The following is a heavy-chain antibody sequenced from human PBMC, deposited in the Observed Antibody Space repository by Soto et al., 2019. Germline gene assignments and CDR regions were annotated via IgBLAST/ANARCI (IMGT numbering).Heavy chain of an antibody. CDR3: ARGFYDFWSGYPNWFDP. D-gene: IGHD3-3*01. J-gene: IGHJ5*02. CDR1: GGSISSYH. CDR2: IYYSGST. V-gene: IGHV4-59*13. Sequence: PSETLSLTCTVSGGSISSYHCSWIRQPPGKGLEWIGYIYYSGSTNYNPSLKSRVTISVDTSKNQFSLKLSSVTAADTAVYYCARGFYDFWSGYPNWFDPWGQGTLVTVSS.